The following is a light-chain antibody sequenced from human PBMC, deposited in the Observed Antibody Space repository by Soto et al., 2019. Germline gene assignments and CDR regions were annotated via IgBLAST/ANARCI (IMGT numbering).Light chain of an antibody. CDR3: HHYGSSPRT. V-gene: IGKV3-20*01. CDR1: QSVSSSY. CDR2: GTS. Sequence: EIVLTQSPGTLALSPGERATLSCRASQSVSSSYLAWYQLKPGQAPRLLIYGTSSRATGIPDRFSGSGSGTDFTLTISRLEPEDFAVYYCHHYGSSPRTFGQGTKVEIK. J-gene: IGKJ1*01.